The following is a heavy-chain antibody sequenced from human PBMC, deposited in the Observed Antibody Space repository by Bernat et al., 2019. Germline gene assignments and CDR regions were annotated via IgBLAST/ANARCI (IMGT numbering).Heavy chain of an antibody. J-gene: IGHJ4*02. CDR2: FYSNGET. CDR3: ANGVDTSLVRPSYFHY. Sequence: EVQLVESGGGLVQPGGSLRLSCAASGITVSSNCMSLVRQAPGRGLEWVSAFYSNGETHYADSMKGRFTISRDNPKNTLYLQMNSLRAEDTAVYYCANGVDTSLVRPSYFHYWGQGTLVTVSS. D-gene: IGHD5-18*01. V-gene: IGHV3-66*01. CDR1: GITVSSNC.